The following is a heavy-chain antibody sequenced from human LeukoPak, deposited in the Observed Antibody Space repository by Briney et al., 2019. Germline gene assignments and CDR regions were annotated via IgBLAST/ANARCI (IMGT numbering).Heavy chain of an antibody. CDR2: INPNSGGT. J-gene: IGHJ4*02. V-gene: IGHV1-2*02. Sequence: ASVKVSCKASGYTFTGYYMHWVRQAPGQGLEWMGWINPNSGGTNYAQKFQGRVTMTEDTSTDTAYMELSSLRSEDTAVYYCATVGGLDILTGYPRDYWGQGTLVTVSS. CDR1: GYTFTGYY. D-gene: IGHD3-9*01. CDR3: ATVGGLDILTGYPRDY.